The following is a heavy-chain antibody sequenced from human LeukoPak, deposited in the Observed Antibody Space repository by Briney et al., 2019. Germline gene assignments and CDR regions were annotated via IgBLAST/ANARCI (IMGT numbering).Heavy chain of an antibody. J-gene: IGHJ4*02. D-gene: IGHD6-6*01. CDR1: GGSISSGYY. CDR2: IYHSGST. CDR3: AIAARPYSLDY. Sequence: SETLSLTCTVSGGSISSGYYWGWIRQPPGKGLEWIGSIYHSGSTYYNPSLKSRVTISVDTSKNQFSLKLSSVTAADTAVYYCAIAARPYSLDYWGQGTLVTVSS. V-gene: IGHV4-38-2*02.